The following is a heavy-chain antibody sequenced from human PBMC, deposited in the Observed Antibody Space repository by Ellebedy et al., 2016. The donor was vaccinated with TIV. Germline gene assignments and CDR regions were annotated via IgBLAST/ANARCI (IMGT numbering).Heavy chain of an antibody. CDR1: GSPFSDSG. J-gene: IGHJ4*02. CDR3: APGWTTKVKKGFGY. CDR2: ISNTGRSK. V-gene: IGHV3-30*03. D-gene: IGHD1-1*01. Sequence: PGGSLRLSCVASGSPFSDSGLPLVRQPPGKGLEWVPNISNTGRSKKHGDSVRGRFTISRDNSKSTRYLQIDSLRDDDTAVYYCAPGWTTKVKKGFGYWGQGTLVTVSS.